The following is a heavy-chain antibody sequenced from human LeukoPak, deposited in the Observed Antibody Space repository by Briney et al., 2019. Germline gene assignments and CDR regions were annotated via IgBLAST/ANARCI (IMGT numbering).Heavy chain of an antibody. CDR1: GFTFSSHW. Sequence: PGGSLRLSCAASGFTFSSHWMSWVRQAPGKGLEWVANIKQGGSEKYYVDSVKGRFTISRDNAKNSLYLQMNSLRAEDTAVYYCARLIIMIEVVTAFDIWGQGTVVTVSS. V-gene: IGHV3-7*01. D-gene: IGHD3-22*01. J-gene: IGHJ3*02. CDR3: ARLIIMIEVVTAFDI. CDR2: IKQGGSEK.